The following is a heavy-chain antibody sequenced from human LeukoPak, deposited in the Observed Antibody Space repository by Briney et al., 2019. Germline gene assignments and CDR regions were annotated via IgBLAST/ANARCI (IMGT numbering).Heavy chain of an antibody. CDR2: TYYRSKWYN. CDR1: GDSVPSNSAA. Sequence: SQTLSLTCAISGDSVPSNSAAWNWIRQSPSRGLEWLGRTYYRSKWYNDYAVSVKSRITINPDTSKNQFSLQLNSVTPEDTAVYYCARESDYYDSSGYYYRIDYWGQGTLVTVSS. D-gene: IGHD3-22*01. V-gene: IGHV6-1*01. J-gene: IGHJ4*02. CDR3: ARESDYYDSSGYYYRIDY.